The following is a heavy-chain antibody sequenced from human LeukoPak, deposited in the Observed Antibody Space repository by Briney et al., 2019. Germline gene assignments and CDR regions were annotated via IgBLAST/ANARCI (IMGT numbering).Heavy chain of an antibody. J-gene: IGHJ4*02. CDR1: FTXXSYW. CDR3: XXXXXXXXXXXVXXY. CDR2: IKQDGSEK. Sequence: FTXXSYWMSWVRQAPGKGLEWVANIKQDGSEKYYVDSVKGRFTISRDNAKKSLYLQMNRLRAEDTAVYYXXXXXXXXXXXXVXXYWGQGTLVTVSS. V-gene: IGHV3-7*01.